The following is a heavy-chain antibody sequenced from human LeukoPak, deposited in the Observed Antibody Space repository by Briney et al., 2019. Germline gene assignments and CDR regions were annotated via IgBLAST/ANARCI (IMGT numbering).Heavy chain of an antibody. Sequence: GASVKVSCKASGYTFTGYYMHWVRQAPGQGLEWMGWINPNSGGTNYAQKFQGRVTMTRDTSISTAYMELSRLRSDDTAVYYCARDAQDDSSGYYSLYYYYYMDVWGKGTTVTVSS. J-gene: IGHJ6*03. V-gene: IGHV1-2*02. CDR3: ARDAQDDSSGYYSLYYYYYMDV. CDR2: INPNSGGT. CDR1: GYTFTGYY. D-gene: IGHD3-22*01.